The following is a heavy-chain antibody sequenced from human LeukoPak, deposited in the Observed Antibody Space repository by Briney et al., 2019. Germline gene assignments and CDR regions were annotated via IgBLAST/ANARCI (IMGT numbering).Heavy chain of an antibody. J-gene: IGHJ6*03. CDR1: GGSFSGYY. V-gene: IGHV4-34*01. Sequence: SETLSLTCAVYGGSFSGYYWSWIRQPPGKGPEWIGEINHSGSTNYNPSLKSRVTISVDTSKNQFSLKLSSVTAADTAVYYCASNTMATYPDYYYMDVWGKGTTVTVS. CDR3: ASNTMATYPDYYYMDV. CDR2: INHSGST. D-gene: IGHD5-24*01.